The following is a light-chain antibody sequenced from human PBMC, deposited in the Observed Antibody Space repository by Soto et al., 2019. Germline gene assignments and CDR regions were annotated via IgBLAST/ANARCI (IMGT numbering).Light chain of an antibody. V-gene: IGLV1-51*01. Sequence: QSVLTQPPSVSAAPGQKVPIARSGSSSNIGNNHVSWYQQVPGTAPKLLIYDSNERPSGIPDRFSGYKSDTAATLGITGLQTGDGDDYDCGTWDSGLGAVVFGGGTKLTVL. CDR3: GTWDSGLGAVV. CDR1: SSNIGNNH. J-gene: IGLJ2*01. CDR2: DSN.